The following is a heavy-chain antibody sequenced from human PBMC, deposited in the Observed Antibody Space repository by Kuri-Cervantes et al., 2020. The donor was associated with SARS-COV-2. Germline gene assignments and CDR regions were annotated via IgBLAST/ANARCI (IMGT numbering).Heavy chain of an antibody. CDR1: GYSISSGYY. J-gene: IGHJ4*02. CDR2: IYHSGST. Sequence: SETLSLTCAVSGYSISSGYYWGWIRQPPGKGLEWIGSIYHSGSTYYNPSLKSRVTISVDTSKNQFSLKLSSMTAADTAVYYCAKHDYGDYGTSDYWGQGTLVTVSS. D-gene: IGHD4-17*01. V-gene: IGHV4-38-2*01. CDR3: AKHDYGDYGTSDY.